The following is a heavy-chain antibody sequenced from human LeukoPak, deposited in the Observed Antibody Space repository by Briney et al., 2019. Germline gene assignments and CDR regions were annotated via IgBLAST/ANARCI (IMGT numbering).Heavy chain of an antibody. CDR3: ATVKVALGHGYWYFDL. Sequence: ASVKVSCKASGGTFSSYAISWVRQAPGQGLEWMGGIIPIFGTANYAQKFQGRVTITADKSTSTAYMELSSLRSEDTAVYYCATVKVALGHGYWYFDLWGRGTLVTVSS. D-gene: IGHD2-15*01. CDR2: IIPIFGTA. CDR1: GGTFSSYA. V-gene: IGHV1-69*06. J-gene: IGHJ2*01.